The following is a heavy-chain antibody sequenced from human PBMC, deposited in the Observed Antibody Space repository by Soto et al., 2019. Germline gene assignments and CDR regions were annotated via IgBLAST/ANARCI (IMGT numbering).Heavy chain of an antibody. J-gene: IGHJ6*02. Sequence: QVQLVQSGAEVKEPGSSVRVSCKASGGTFANFIMNWVRQTPGQGLEWMGGIVPMFGTPTYAEKFKGRVTISATGSTSTPYRELTSLRSEDTAVYYCARNVTYSSSLSQYSGMDVWGQGTTVTVS. CDR1: GGTFANFI. CDR3: ARNVTYSSSLSQYSGMDV. D-gene: IGHD6-6*01. CDR2: IVPMFGTP. V-gene: IGHV1-69*01.